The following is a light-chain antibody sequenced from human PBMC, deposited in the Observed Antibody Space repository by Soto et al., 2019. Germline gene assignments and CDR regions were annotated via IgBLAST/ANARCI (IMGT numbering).Light chain of an antibody. J-gene: IGLJ1*01. V-gene: IGLV1-47*01. CDR2: RNN. CDR3: AAWDDSLSGSYV. Sequence: QSVLTHPPSASGTPVQRVTISCSGSSSNIGSNYVYWYQQLPGTAPKLLIYRNNQRPSGVPDRFSGSKSGTSASLAISGLRSEDEADYYCAAWDDSLSGSYVFGTGTKVTXL. CDR1: SSNIGSNY.